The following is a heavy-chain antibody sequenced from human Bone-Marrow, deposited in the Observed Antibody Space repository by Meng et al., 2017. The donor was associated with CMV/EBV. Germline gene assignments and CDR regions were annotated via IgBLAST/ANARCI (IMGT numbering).Heavy chain of an antibody. CDR3: ARHRLGMSDILN. CDR2: IYYSGST. D-gene: IGHD3-9*01. J-gene: IGHJ4*02. CDR1: GGSPYSYY. Sequence: SETLSLTCSVSGGSPYSYYYIWIRQPPGKGLEWIGSIYYSGSTYYNPSLKSRVTISVDTSKNQFSLKLSSVTAADTSVYSCARHRLGMSDILNWGQGTMVTVSS. V-gene: IGHV4-39*01.